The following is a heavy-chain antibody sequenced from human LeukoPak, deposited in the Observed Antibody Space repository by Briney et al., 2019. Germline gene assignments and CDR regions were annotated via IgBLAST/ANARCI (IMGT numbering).Heavy chain of an antibody. J-gene: IGHJ6*02. D-gene: IGHD2-15*01. CDR3: ARDSVVVVARYYYYGMDV. Sequence: PSETLSLTCTVSGGSISSGGYYWSWIRQHPGKGLEWIGYIYYSGSTYYNPSLKSRVTISVDTSKNQFSLKLSSVTAADTAVYYCARDSVVVVARYYYYGMDVWGQGTTVTVSS. CDR2: IYYSGST. CDR1: GGSISSGGYY. V-gene: IGHV4-31*03.